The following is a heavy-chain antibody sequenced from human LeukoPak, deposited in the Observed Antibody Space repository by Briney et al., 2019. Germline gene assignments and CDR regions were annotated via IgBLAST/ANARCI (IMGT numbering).Heavy chain of an antibody. Sequence: QPGGSLRLSCAASGFTFHIYAMNWVRQAPGKGLEWVSAINGGGYGTYYADSVRGRFTIYRDNSKNTLYLQMNSLRAEDTAVYYCARGHLERWLQLGDYWGQGTLVTVSS. CDR1: GFTFHIYA. CDR2: INGGGYGT. CDR3: ARGHLERWLQLGDY. V-gene: IGHV3-23*01. D-gene: IGHD5-24*01. J-gene: IGHJ4*02.